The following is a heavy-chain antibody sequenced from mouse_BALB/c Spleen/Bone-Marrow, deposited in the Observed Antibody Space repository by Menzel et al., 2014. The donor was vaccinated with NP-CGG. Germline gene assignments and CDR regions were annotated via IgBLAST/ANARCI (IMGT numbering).Heavy chain of an antibody. CDR1: GYAFTDYL. CDR3: ARYDGYFDY. CDR2: INPGSGST. Sequence: VQLQQSGAELVRPGTPVKVSCKASGYAFTDYLMEWLKQRPGQGLEWIGVINPGSGSTNYNEKFKDKATLTADKSSSTAYMQLSSLTSDDSAVYFCARYDGYFDYWGQGTILTVSS. V-gene: IGHV1-54*01. J-gene: IGHJ2*01. D-gene: IGHD2-3*01.